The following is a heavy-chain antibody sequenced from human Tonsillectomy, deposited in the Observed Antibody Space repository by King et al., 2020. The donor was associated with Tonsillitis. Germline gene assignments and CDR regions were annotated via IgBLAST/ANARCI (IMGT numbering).Heavy chain of an antibody. CDR2: IYYSGST. J-gene: IGHJ4*02. CDR3: ASRIPASGCFDY. V-gene: IGHV4-39*01. D-gene: IGHD6-13*01. CDR1: GGSISNINYY. Sequence: QLQESGLGLVKPSETLSLNCPVSGGSISNINYYWGWIRQPPGKGLEWIGSIYYSGSTYYNPSLKSRVTISVDTSKNQFSLKLSSVTAADTAVYYCASRIPASGCFDYWGQGTLVTVSS.